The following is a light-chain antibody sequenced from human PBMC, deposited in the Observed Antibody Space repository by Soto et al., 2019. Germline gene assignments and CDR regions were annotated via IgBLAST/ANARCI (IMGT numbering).Light chain of an antibody. V-gene: IGLV1-44*01. CDR3: AAWDDSLNGVI. J-gene: IGLJ2*01. Sequence: QSVLTQPPSASGTPGQRVTIFCSGTVSNIGKNSDDWYQQFPGVAPTLLIFRDTLRPSGVPDRFSGAKSGTTASLAISGLQSGDECEYYCAAWDDSLNGVIFGGGTKLTVL. CDR1: VSNIGKNS. CDR2: RDT.